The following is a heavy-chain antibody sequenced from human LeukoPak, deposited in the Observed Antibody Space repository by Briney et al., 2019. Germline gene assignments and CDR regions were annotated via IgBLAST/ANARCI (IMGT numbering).Heavy chain of an antibody. V-gene: IGHV1-69*04. CDR1: GGTFSSYA. CDR3: ARGRITMVRDNWFDP. D-gene: IGHD3-10*01. Sequence: SVKVSCKASGGTFSSYAISWVRQAPGQGLEWMGRIIPILGIANYAQKFQGRVTITADKSTSTAYMELSNLRSEDTAVYYCARGRITMVRDNWFDPWGQGTLVTVSS. J-gene: IGHJ5*02. CDR2: IIPILGIA.